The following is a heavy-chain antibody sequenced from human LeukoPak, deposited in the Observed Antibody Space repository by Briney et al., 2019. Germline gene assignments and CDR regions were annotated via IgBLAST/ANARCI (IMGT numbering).Heavy chain of an antibody. V-gene: IGHV3-21*01. J-gene: IGHJ4*02. CDR1: GFTFSSYS. CDR3: ARSLGVTGYCSSTSCYIDY. Sequence: KPGGSLRLSCAASGFTFSSYSMNWARQAPGKGLEWVSSISSSSSYIYYADSVKGRFTISRDNAKNSLYLQMNSLRAEDTAVYYCARSLGVTGYCSSTSCYIDYWGQGTLVTVSS. D-gene: IGHD2-2*02. CDR2: ISSSSSYI.